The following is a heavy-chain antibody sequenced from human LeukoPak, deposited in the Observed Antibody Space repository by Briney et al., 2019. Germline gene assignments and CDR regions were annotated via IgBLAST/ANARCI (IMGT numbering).Heavy chain of an antibody. J-gene: IGHJ5*02. Sequence: QPGGSLRLSCAASGFTFSSYGMHWVRQAPGKGLEWVAVISYDGSNKYYADSVKGRFTISRDNSKNTLYLQMNSLRAEDTAVYYCAKIFCGGGRNWFDPWGQGTLVTVSS. CDR3: AKIFCGGGRNWFDP. D-gene: IGHD2-21*01. CDR1: GFTFSSYG. CDR2: ISYDGSNK. V-gene: IGHV3-30*18.